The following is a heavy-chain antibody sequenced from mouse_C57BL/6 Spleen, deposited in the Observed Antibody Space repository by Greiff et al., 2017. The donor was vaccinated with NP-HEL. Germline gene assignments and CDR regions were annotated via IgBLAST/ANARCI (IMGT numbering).Heavy chain of an antibody. CDR3: ARGGTFAY. J-gene: IGHJ3*01. V-gene: IGHV1-69*01. Sequence: QVQLQQPGAELVMPGASVKLSCKASGYTFTSYWMHWVKQRPGQGLEWIGEIDPSDSYTNYNQKFKGKSTLTVDKSSSTAYMQLSSLTSEDSAVYYCARGGTFAYWGQGTLVTVSA. D-gene: IGHD3-1*01. CDR1: GYTFTSYW. CDR2: IDPSDSYT.